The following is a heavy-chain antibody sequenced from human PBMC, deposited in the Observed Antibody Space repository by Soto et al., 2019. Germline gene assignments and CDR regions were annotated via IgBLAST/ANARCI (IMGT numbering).Heavy chain of an antibody. J-gene: IGHJ5*02. CDR1: GYTFTSYY. Sequence: QVQLVQSGAEVKKPGASVKVSCKASGYTFTSYYIHWVRQAPGQGLEWVGIIDPSGGSAIYAQKLQGRVTMTRETSTTTVYMELSSLKSEDTAVYYCARFGRPSIAVTGLAEDWFDPWGQGTLVTVSS. CDR3: ARFGRPSIAVTGLAEDWFDP. V-gene: IGHV1-46*01. D-gene: IGHD6-19*01. CDR2: IDPSGGSA.